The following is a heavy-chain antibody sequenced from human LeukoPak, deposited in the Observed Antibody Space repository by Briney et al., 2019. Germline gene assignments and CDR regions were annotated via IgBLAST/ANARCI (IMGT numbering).Heavy chain of an antibody. V-gene: IGHV4-39*07. D-gene: IGHD5-18*01. CDR1: GGSISSSSYY. CDR3: ARASSENTAMVDY. J-gene: IGHJ4*02. CDR2: IYYSGST. Sequence: PSETLSLTCTVSGGSISSSSYYWGWIRQPPGKGLEWIGSIYYSGSTYYNPSLKSRVTISVDTSKNQFSLKLSSVTAADTAVYYCARASSENTAMVDYWGQGTLVTVSS.